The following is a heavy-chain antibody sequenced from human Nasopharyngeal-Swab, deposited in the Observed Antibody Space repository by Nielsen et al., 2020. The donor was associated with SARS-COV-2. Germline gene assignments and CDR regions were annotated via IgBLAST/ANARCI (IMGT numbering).Heavy chain of an antibody. Sequence: GESLKIPCAASGFTFSSYAMHWVRQAPGKGLEWVAVISYDGSNKYYADSVKGRFTISRDNSKNTLYLQMNSLRAEDTAVYYCARAPRPWQQLVSYWGQGTLVTVSS. D-gene: IGHD6-13*01. CDR3: ARAPRPWQQLVSY. CDR2: ISYDGSNK. CDR1: GFTFSSYA. J-gene: IGHJ4*02. V-gene: IGHV3-30-3*01.